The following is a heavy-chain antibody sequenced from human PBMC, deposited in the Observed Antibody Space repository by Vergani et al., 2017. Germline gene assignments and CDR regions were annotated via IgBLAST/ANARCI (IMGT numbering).Heavy chain of an antibody. J-gene: IGHJ4*02. CDR3: ARHYCGADCYPDY. CDR2: IYHSGST. Sequence: QLQESGPGLVRPSETLSLTCTVSDYSISSGYYWGWIRQPPGKGLEWIGSIYHSGSTYYNPSLKSRVTISIDTSKNQFSVKLNSVTAADSAVYYCARHYCGADCYPDYWGQGTLVTVFS. D-gene: IGHD2-21*02. V-gene: IGHV4-38-2*02. CDR1: DYSISSGYY.